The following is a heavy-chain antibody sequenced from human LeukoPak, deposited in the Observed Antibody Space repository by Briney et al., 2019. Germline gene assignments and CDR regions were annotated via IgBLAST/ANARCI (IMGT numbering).Heavy chain of an antibody. CDR2: INPNSGGT. D-gene: IGHD2-2*02. CDR1: GGTFNSYA. CDR3: ARDLTCSSTSCYTFGPFDP. J-gene: IGHJ5*02. Sequence: ASVKVSCKASGGTFNSYAISWVRQAPGQGLEWMGWINPNSGGTNYAQKFQGRVTMTRDMSTSTVYMELSSLRSEDTAVYYCARDLTCSSTSCYTFGPFDPWGQGTLVTVSS. V-gene: IGHV1-8*02.